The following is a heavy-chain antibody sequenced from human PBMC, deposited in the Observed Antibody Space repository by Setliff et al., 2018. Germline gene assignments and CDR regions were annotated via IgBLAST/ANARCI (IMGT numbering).Heavy chain of an antibody. J-gene: IGHJ4*02. CDR1: GVTIGGNNYYY. V-gene: IGHV4-39*07. CDR2: ISYSGGV. Sequence: SETLSLTCSLSGVTIGGNNYYYWAWIRQPPGKGLEWIGTISYSGGVFYNPSLKSRVAISVDTSKNQFSLRLRSVTAADTAVYFCARDNTMVGATDYWGLGTLVTVSS. CDR3: ARDNTMVGATDY. D-gene: IGHD1-26*01.